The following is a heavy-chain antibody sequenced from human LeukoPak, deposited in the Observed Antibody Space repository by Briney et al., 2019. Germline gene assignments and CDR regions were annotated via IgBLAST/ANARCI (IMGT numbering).Heavy chain of an antibody. Sequence: GGSLRLSCAASGITLSNYGMNWVRQAPGKGLEWVAGISDSVGRTNYAYSVKGRFTISRDNPKNTLYLQMNSLIAVDTAVYFCAKRGVVIRVILVGFHKEAYYFDSWGQGTLVTVSS. J-gene: IGHJ4*02. CDR3: AKRGVVIRVILVGFHKEAYYFDS. D-gene: IGHD3-22*01. CDR1: GITLSNYG. CDR2: ISDSVGRT. V-gene: IGHV3-23*01.